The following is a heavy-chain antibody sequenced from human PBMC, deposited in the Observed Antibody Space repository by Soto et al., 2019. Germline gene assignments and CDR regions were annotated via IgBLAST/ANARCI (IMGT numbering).Heavy chain of an antibody. CDR3: ARYISGWYDH. J-gene: IGHJ5*02. CDR1: GGSVNSGGYY. V-gene: IGHV4-61*08. Sequence: QVQLQESGPGLVKPSETLSLTCTVSGGSVNSGGYYWSWIRQPPGKGLEWIGYVSYSGSTNYNPSRKSRVTISVDTSKNQFSLKLSSVTAADTAVYYCARYISGWYDHWGQGTLVTVSS. D-gene: IGHD6-19*01. CDR2: VSYSGST.